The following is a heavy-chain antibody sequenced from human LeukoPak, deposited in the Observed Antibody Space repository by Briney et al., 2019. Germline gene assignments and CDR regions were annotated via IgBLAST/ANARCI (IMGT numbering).Heavy chain of an antibody. J-gene: IGHJ1*01. CDR2: ISGSAGST. D-gene: IGHD3-22*01. CDR3: AIDFIYYYDIRDIRHTQH. V-gene: IGHV3-23*01. Sequence: GGSLRLSCAASGFTFSSYAMNWVRQAPGKGLEWVSGISGSAGSTYYADSLKGRFTISRDNSRNTLYLQMNSLRVEDTAVYYCAIDFIYYYDIRDIRHTQHSGQGKLVTASS. CDR1: GFTFSSYA.